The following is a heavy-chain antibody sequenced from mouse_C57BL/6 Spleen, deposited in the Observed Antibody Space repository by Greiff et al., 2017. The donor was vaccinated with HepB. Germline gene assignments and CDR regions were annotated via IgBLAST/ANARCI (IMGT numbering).Heavy chain of an antibody. CDR2: IYPGDGDT. J-gene: IGHJ4*01. D-gene: IGHD1-1*01. CDR1: GYAFSSSW. Sequence: QVQLKESGPELVKPGASVKISCKASGYAFSSSWMNWVKQRPGKGLEWIGRIYPGDGDTNYNGKFKGKATLTADKSSSTAYMQLSSLTSEDSAVYFCARYYGSSYNYAMDYWGQGTSVTVSS. V-gene: IGHV1-82*01. CDR3: ARYYGSSYNYAMDY.